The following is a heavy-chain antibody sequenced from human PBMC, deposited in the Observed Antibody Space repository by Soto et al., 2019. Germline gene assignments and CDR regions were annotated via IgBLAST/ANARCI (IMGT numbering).Heavy chain of an antibody. V-gene: IGHV3-33*01. J-gene: IGHJ5*02. Sequence: QVQLVESGGGVVQPGRSLRLSCAASGFTFSSYGMHWVRQAPGKGLEWVAVIWYDGSNKYYADSVMGRFTISRDNSKNPLYLQMNSLRAEETAVYYCARENPVIIAPALVLPWFDPLGQGTLVTVSS. CDR1: GFTFSSYG. CDR2: IWYDGSNK. CDR3: ARENPVIIAPALVLPWFDP. D-gene: IGHD6-13*01.